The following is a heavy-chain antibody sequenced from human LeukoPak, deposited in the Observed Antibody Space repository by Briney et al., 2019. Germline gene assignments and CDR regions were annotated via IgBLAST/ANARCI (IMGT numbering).Heavy chain of an antibody. D-gene: IGHD6-13*01. V-gene: IGHV3-30*02. CDR3: AKPKQQLVPYGMDV. J-gene: IGHJ6*02. CDR1: RFTFSSYG. Sequence: PGGSLRLSCAASRFTFSSYGMHWVRPAPGKGLEWVAFIRYDGSNKYYADSVKGRFTIPRDNSKNTLYLQMNSLRAEDTAVYYCAKPKQQLVPYGMDVWGQGTTVTVSS. CDR2: IRYDGSNK.